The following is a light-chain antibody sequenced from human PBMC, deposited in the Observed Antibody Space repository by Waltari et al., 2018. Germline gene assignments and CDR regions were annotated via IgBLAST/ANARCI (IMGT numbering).Light chain of an antibody. V-gene: IGKV3-20*01. Sequence: EIVLTQSPSTLSLSPGERATLSCRATQIMSSSYIAWYQQKPGQAPRLLIYGASSRAAGIPDSFSGSGPGTDFTLSIRRLEPEDFAVYYCQQYHAFGPGTKVDLK. CDR1: QIMSSSY. CDR3: QQYHA. J-gene: IGKJ3*01. CDR2: GAS.